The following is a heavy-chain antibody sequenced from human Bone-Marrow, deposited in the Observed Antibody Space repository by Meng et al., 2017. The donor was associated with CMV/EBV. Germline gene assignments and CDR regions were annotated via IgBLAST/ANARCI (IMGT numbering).Heavy chain of an antibody. CDR1: GFTFSTYA. Sequence: GESLKISCSGSGFTFSTYAVNWVRQAPGKGLEWVAVVSFDGGTKYYADSVKGRFTISRDNSKNTVYLQMNSLEREDTAVYYCARDHPRRFSGMDVWGQGTTVTVSS. V-gene: IGHV3-30*04. J-gene: IGHJ6*02. CDR2: VSFDGGTK. D-gene: IGHD3-16*01. CDR3: ARDHPRRFSGMDV.